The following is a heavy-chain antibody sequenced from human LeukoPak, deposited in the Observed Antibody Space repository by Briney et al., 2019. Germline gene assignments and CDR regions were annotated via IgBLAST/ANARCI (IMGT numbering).Heavy chain of an antibody. J-gene: IGHJ4*02. D-gene: IGHD3-10*01. CDR1: GFIFTGYF. Sequence: GGSLRLSCAASGFIFTGYFMSWVRQAPGKGLEWVGRIKSKTDGGTTDYAAPVKGRFTISRDDSKNTLYLQMNSLKTEDTAAYYCTTGAGRGYWGQGTLVTVSS. CDR2: IKSKTDGGTT. CDR3: TTGAGRGY. V-gene: IGHV3-15*01.